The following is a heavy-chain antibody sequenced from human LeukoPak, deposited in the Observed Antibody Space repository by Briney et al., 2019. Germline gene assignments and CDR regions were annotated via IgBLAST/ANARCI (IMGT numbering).Heavy chain of an antibody. D-gene: IGHD6-19*01. Sequence: GGSLRLSCAASGLTFSTYWMHWVRQAPGKGLVWVSRINSDGRSTTYADSVKGRFTISRDNAKDTLYLQMNSLRAEDTAVYYCAREGTSGWYYFDYWGQGTLVTVSS. CDR3: AREGTSGWYYFDY. J-gene: IGHJ4*02. V-gene: IGHV3-74*01. CDR1: GLTFSTYW. CDR2: INSDGRST.